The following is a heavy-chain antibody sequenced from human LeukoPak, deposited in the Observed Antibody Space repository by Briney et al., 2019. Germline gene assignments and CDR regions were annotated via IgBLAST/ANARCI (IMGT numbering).Heavy chain of an antibody. D-gene: IGHD1-1*01. CDR1: GFTFSTYG. CDR3: ASGGTTGTGPDY. CDR2: ISGSGGST. J-gene: IGHJ4*02. Sequence: PGGSLRLSCAASGFTFSTYGMSWVRQTPEKGLEWVSAISGSGGSTYYADSVKGRFTISRDNSKNSLYLQMNSLRDEDTGVYYCASGGTTGTGPDYWGQGTLVTVSS. V-gene: IGHV3-23*01.